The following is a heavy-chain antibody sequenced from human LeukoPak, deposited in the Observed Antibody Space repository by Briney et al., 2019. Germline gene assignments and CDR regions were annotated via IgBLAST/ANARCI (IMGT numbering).Heavy chain of an antibody. CDR1: GFPFSSYW. Sequence: GGSLRLSCAASGFPFSSYWMSWVRQAPGKGLEWVANINREGRGKFYVDSVEGRFTISRDNAKNSLFLQMNSLRAEDTAVYYCARDIGDYWGQGTLVTVSS. J-gene: IGHJ4*02. CDR2: INREGRGK. V-gene: IGHV3-7*01. CDR3: ARDIGDY. D-gene: IGHD2-15*01.